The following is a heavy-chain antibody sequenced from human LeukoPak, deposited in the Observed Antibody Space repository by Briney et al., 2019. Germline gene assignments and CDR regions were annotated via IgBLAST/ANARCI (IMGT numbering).Heavy chain of an antibody. V-gene: IGHV4-34*01. CDR3: ARGSTGIAKH. J-gene: IGHJ1*01. CDR2: INHSGST. CDR1: GGSFSGYY. D-gene: IGHD6-13*01. Sequence: SPSETLSLTCAVYGGSFSGYYWSWIRQPPGKGLERIGEINHSGSTNYNPSLKSRVTISVDTSKNQFSLKLSSVTAADTAVYYCARGSTGIAKHWSQGTLVTVSS.